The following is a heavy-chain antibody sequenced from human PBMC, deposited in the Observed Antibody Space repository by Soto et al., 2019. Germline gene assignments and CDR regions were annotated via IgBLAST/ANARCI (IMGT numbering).Heavy chain of an antibody. V-gene: IGHV1-8*01. CDR3: ARGRTTKSTRYYFPDTAV. CDR2: MNPNSGNT. D-gene: IGHD1-1*01. Sequence: GLEWMGWMNPNSGNTGYAQKFQGRVTMTRNTSISTAYMELSSLRSEDTAVYYCARGRTTKSTRYYFPDTAVWGKGTTVTVSS. J-gene: IGHJ6*04.